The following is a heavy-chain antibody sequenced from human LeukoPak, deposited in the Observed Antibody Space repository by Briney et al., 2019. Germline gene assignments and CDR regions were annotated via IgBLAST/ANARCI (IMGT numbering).Heavy chain of an antibody. CDR1: GGSFSGYY. J-gene: IGHJ4*02. CDR3: ARGRDEYKGGNY. V-gene: IGHV4-34*01. D-gene: IGHD5-24*01. Sequence: PSETLSLTCAVYGGSFSGYYLNWIRQPPGKGLEWIGEIHPSGSTNYNPSLKSRVTLSVDTSKNQFSLKMSSVTAADTAVYYCARGRDEYKGGNYWGQGTLVTVSS. CDR2: IHPSGST.